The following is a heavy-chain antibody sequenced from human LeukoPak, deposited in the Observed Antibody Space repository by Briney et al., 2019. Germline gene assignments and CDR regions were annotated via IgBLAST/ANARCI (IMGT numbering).Heavy chain of an antibody. CDR2: MNPNSGNT. D-gene: IGHD2-15*01. Sequence: ASVKVSCKASGYTFTSYDINWVRQATGQGLEWMGWMNPNSGNTGYAQKFQGRVTMTRNTSISTAYMELSSLRSEDTAVYYCARGGYCSGGSCYSASDLDYWGQGTLVTVSS. V-gene: IGHV1-8*01. CDR3: ARGGYCSGGSCYSASDLDY. J-gene: IGHJ4*02. CDR1: GYTFTSYD.